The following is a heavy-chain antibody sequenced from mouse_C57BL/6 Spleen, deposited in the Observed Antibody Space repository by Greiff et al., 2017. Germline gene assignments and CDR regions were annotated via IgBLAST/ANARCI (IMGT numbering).Heavy chain of an antibody. D-gene: IGHD1-1*01. CDR1: GYTFTSSW. Sequence: VQLQQPGAELVKPGASVKMSCKASGYTFTSSWITWVKQRPGQGLEWIGDIYPGSGSTNYNEKFKSKATLTVDTSSSTAYMQLSSLTSEDSAVYYCARHYGSSYPFAYWGQGTLVTVSA. J-gene: IGHJ3*01. CDR3: ARHYGSSYPFAY. V-gene: IGHV1-55*01. CDR2: IYPGSGST.